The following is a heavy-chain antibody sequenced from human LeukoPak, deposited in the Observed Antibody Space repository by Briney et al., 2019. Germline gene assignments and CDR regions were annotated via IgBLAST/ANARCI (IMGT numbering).Heavy chain of an antibody. CDR2: INHSGST. J-gene: IGHJ5*02. V-gene: IGHV4-34*01. CDR1: GGSFSGYY. Sequence: SETLSLTCAVYGGSFSGYYWSWIRQPPGKGLEWIGEINHSGSTNYNPSLKSRVTISVDTSKNQFSLKLSSVTAADTAVNYCARAVEYQLLYDNWFDPWGQGTLVTVSS. CDR3: ARAVEYQLLYDNWFDP. D-gene: IGHD2-2*02.